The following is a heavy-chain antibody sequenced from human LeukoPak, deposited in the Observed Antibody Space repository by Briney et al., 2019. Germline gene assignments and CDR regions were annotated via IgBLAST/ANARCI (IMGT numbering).Heavy chain of an antibody. V-gene: IGHV3-15*01. Sequence: GGSLRLSCAASGFTFSNVWMGWFRQAPGKGLEGVGRIRKATEGGATDYAAPVQGRFTISRDDSSNTLYLQMNSLKTEDTAVYFRAAAMWGSQCTCPDYWGQGTLVTVSS. CDR3: AAAMWGSQCTCPDY. D-gene: IGHD3-16*01. J-gene: IGHJ4*02. CDR2: IRKATEGGAT. CDR1: GFTFSNVW.